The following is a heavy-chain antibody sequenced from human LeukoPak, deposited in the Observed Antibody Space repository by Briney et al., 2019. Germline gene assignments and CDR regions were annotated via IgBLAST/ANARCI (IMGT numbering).Heavy chain of an antibody. D-gene: IGHD7-27*01. J-gene: IGHJ4*02. V-gene: IGHV4-39*01. CDR1: GGSISSSTYY. Sequence: SETLSLTCTVSGGSISSSTYYWGWIRQPPGKGLEWIGSIYHSGSTYYNPSLKSRVTISVDTSKNQFSLKLSSVTAADTAVYYCARQNGVHNWGRYFDYWGQGTLVTVSS. CDR2: IYHSGST. CDR3: ARQNGVHNWGRYFDY.